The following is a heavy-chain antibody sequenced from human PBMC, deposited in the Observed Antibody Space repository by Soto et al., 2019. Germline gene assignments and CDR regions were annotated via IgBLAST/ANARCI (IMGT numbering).Heavy chain of an antibody. CDR1: GYTFTAFY. V-gene: IGHV1-2*02. D-gene: IGHD3-9*01. CDR3: TTLRLDP. J-gene: IGHJ5*02. Sequence: SVKVSCKASGYTFTAFYMNWVRQAPGQGLEWMGWVNPNTGVTKYAQKFQGRVTMTRDTSINTAYMELSGLTSDDTAVYYCTTLRLDPWGQGTLVTVS. CDR2: VNPNTGVT.